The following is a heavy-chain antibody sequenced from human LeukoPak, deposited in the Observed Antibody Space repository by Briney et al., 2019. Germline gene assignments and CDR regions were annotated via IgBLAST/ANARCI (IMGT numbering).Heavy chain of an antibody. CDR2: ILGSGGST. CDR1: GFTFSNYA. V-gene: IGHV3-23*01. D-gene: IGHD3-9*01. Sequence: GASLRLSCAASGFTFSNYAMSWVRQAPGERLEWVSAILGSGGSTYYADSVKGRFTVSRDNSKSTLYLQMNSLRAEDTALYYCAKWGDNDVLTGYYVPDYWGQGTLVTVSS. J-gene: IGHJ4*02. CDR3: AKWGDNDVLTGYYVPDY.